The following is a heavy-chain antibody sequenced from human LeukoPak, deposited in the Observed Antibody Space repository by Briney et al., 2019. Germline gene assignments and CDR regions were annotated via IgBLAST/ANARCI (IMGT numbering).Heavy chain of an antibody. V-gene: IGHV1-2*02. D-gene: IGHD6-19*01. CDR3: ARDKSGSSGWYSYFDY. Sequence: ASVKVSCKASGYTFTGYYMPWVRQASGQGLEWMGWINPNSGDTNYAQKFQGRVTMARDTSISTAYMELSRLRSDDTAVYYCARDKSGSSGWYSYFDYWGQGTLVTVSS. CDR2: INPNSGDT. J-gene: IGHJ4*02. CDR1: GYTFTGYY.